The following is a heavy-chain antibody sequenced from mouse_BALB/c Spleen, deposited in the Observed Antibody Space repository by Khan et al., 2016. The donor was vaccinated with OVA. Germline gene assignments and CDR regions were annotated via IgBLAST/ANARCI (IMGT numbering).Heavy chain of an antibody. J-gene: IGHJ3*01. CDR1: GYTFTDYA. CDR2: ISTYYGDA. V-gene: IGHV1S137*01. Sequence: QVRLQQSGAELVRPGVSVKISCKGSGYTFTDYAMHWVKQSHAKSLEWIGVISTYYGDADYSQKFKDKATLTVDRSSSTAYMELASLTFEDSVIYYCARGGKFAYWGQGTLVTVSA. D-gene: IGHD1-1*02. CDR3: ARGGKFAY.